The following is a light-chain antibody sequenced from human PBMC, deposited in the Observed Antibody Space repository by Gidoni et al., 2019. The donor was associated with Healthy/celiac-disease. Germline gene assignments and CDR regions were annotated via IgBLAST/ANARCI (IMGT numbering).Light chain of an antibody. J-gene: IGKJ1*01. Sequence: DIVMTQSPDSLAVSLGERATINCKSSQSVLYSSNNKNYLAWYPHKPGQPPKLLIYWASTRESGVPDRFSGSGSGTDFTLTSSSLQAEDVAVYYCQQYYSTPKTFGQGTKVEIK. CDR1: QSVLYSSNNKNY. CDR3: QQYYSTPKT. V-gene: IGKV4-1*01. CDR2: WAS.